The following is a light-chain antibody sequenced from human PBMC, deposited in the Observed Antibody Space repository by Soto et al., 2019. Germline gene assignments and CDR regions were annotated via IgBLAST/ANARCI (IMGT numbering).Light chain of an antibody. CDR2: KAS. CDR3: QQYNSYSYT. CDR1: QSISSW. Sequence: DIQMTQSPSTLSASVGDRVTITCRASQSISSWLAWYQQKPGKAPKLLIYKASTLESGVPSRFSGSGSGTEFTLTISSLQHDDFATYYCQQYNSYSYTFGQGTELEIK. V-gene: IGKV1-5*03. J-gene: IGKJ2*01.